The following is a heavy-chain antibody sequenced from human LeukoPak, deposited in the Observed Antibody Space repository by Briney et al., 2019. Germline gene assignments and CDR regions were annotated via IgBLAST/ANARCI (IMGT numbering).Heavy chain of an antibody. J-gene: IGHJ6*03. V-gene: IGHV1-8*03. CDR3: ARRGSSWEYYYYYYMDV. D-gene: IGHD6-13*01. Sequence: GASVKVSCKVSGYTLTELSMHWVRQATGQGLEWMGWMNPNSGNTGYAQKFQGRVTITRNTSISTAYMELSSLRSEDTAVYYCARRGSSWEYYYYYYMDVWGKGTTVTVSS. CDR1: GYTLTELS. CDR2: MNPNSGNT.